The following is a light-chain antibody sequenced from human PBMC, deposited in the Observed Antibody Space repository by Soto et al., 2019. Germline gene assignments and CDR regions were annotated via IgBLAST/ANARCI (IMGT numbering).Light chain of an antibody. CDR3: SSYTSLSTHV. J-gene: IGLJ1*01. V-gene: IGLV2-14*01. CDR1: SSDVGGYNY. Sequence: QSVLTQPASVSGSPGQSITISCTGTSSDVGGYNYVSWYQQHPGKAPKLMIYDVSNRPSGVSNRFSGSKSGNTASLTISGLQADYDADYYCSSYTSLSTHVFGTGTNLTVL. CDR2: DVS.